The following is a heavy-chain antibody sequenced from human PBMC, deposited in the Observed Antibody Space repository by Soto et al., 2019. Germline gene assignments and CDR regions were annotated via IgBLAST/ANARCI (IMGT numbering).Heavy chain of an antibody. CDR3: ARADMYSSSLSRRSRESGMDV. CDR2: ISYDGSNK. V-gene: IGHV3-30-3*01. J-gene: IGHJ6*02. CDR1: GFTFSSYA. D-gene: IGHD6-6*01. Sequence: PVGSLRLSCAASGFTFSSYAMHWVRQAPGKGLEWVAVISYDGSNKYYADSVKGRFTISRDNSKNTLYLQMNSLRAEDTAVYYCARADMYSSSLSRRSRESGMDVWGQGTTVTVSS.